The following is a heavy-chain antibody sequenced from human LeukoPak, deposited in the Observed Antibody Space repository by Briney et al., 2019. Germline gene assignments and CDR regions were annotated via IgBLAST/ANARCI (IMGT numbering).Heavy chain of an antibody. Sequence: ASVKVSCKASGGSFSSYTIGWVRQVPGQGLEWMGGTSPIFGTAHYAQKLQGRVTITTDESTRTAYMELSSLTSEDTAVYYCVRDLESSGSSYWGQGTLVTVSS. CDR1: GGSFSSYT. V-gene: IGHV1-69*05. D-gene: IGHD3-10*01. CDR2: TSPIFGTA. CDR3: VRDLESSGSSY. J-gene: IGHJ4*02.